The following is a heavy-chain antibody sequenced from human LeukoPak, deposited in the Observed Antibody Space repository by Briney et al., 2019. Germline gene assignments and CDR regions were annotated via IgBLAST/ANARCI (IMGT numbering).Heavy chain of an antibody. CDR2: IYTSGST. CDR1: GGSISSVGYY. Sequence: SETLTLTCTVSGGSISSVGYYWIWIRQPAGKGLEWIGHIYTSGSTNYNPSLKSRVTISVDTSKNQFSLKLSSVTAADTAVYYCARTPPEIPYYGSGSSHPNWFDPWGQGTLVTVSS. CDR3: ARTPPEIPYYGSGSSHPNWFDP. V-gene: IGHV4-61*09. J-gene: IGHJ5*02. D-gene: IGHD3-10*01.